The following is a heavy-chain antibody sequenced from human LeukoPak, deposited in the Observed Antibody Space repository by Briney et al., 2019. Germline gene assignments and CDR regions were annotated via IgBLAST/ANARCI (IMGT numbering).Heavy chain of an antibody. D-gene: IGHD6-13*01. J-gene: IGHJ4*02. CDR2: IYYSGST. CDR3: ASRLAAAFDY. Sequence: SETLSLTCTVSGGSISSSSYFWGWIRQPRGKGLEWIGNIYYSGSTYYNPSRKSRVTISVDTSKNQFSLKLSSVTAADTAVYYCASRLAAAFDYWGQGTLVTVSS. CDR1: GGSISSSSYF. V-gene: IGHV4-39*01.